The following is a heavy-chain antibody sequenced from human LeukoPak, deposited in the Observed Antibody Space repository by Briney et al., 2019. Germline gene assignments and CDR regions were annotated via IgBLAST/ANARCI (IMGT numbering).Heavy chain of an antibody. CDR2: ISGSGGAT. CDR3: AKERAASGFDY. D-gene: IGHD6-13*01. Sequence: GGSLRLSCAASGFTFSNYAMGWVRQAPGKGLEWVSTISGSGGATYYADSVKGRFTISRDNSKNTLYLQMNSLRAEDTAAYYCAKERAASGFDYWGQGTLVTVSS. V-gene: IGHV3-23*01. J-gene: IGHJ4*02. CDR1: GFTFSNYA.